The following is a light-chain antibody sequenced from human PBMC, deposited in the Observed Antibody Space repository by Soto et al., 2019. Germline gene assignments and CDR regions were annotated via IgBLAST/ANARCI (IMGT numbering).Light chain of an antibody. Sequence: DIQMTQSPSTLSASVGDRVTITCRASQSISSWLAWYKQKPGKAPKLLIYDASSLESGVPSRFSGSGSATEFTLTIRSLKPDDFATYYCQQYNNYWTCGQGTKVDIK. CDR3: QQYNNYWT. CDR2: DAS. V-gene: IGKV1-5*01. CDR1: QSISSW. J-gene: IGKJ1*01.